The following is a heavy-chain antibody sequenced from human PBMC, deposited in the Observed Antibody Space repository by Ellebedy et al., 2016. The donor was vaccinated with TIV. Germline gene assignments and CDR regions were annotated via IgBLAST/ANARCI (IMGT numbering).Heavy chain of an antibody. Sequence: MPSETLSLTCTVSGRSIRSSSYHWGWLRQPPGKGLEWIGSIYYTGSTYYSPSLKSRVTLSVDLSKNHFSLKLNSVTAADSAVYFCARILPGYSCEIDHWGQGTLVSVSS. CDR1: GRSIRSSSYH. CDR2: IYYTGST. J-gene: IGHJ4*02. V-gene: IGHV4-39*02. D-gene: IGHD6-13*01. CDR3: ARILPGYSCEIDH.